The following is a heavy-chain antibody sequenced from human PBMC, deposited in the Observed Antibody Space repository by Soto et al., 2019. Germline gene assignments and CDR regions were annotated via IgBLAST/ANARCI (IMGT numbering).Heavy chain of an antibody. CDR3: AREGRGVTNFDY. V-gene: IGHV4-31*03. CDR2: IYYSGST. Sequence: LSLTCPVSGGSISSGGYFWNWIRQHPGKGLEWIGYIYYSGSTYYNPSLKSRVIISVDTSKNQFSLKLNSVTAADTAVYYCAREGRGVTNFDYWGQGTLVTVSS. J-gene: IGHJ4*02. D-gene: IGHD3-10*01. CDR1: GGSISSGGYF.